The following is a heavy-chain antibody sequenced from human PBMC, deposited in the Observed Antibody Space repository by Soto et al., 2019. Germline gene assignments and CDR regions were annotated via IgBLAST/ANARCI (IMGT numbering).Heavy chain of an antibody. D-gene: IGHD3-10*01. V-gene: IGHV3-21*01. CDR1: GFTFSSYS. CDR3: ASHRLELRRDYYGSGAVGYYYYGMDV. J-gene: IGHJ6*02. CDR2: ISSSSSYI. Sequence: GSLRLSCAASGFTFSSYSMNWVRQAPGKGLEWVSSISSSSSYIYYADSVRGRFTISRDNAKNSLYLQMNSLRAEDTAVYYCASHRLELRRDYYGSGAVGYYYYGMDVWGQGTTVTVSS.